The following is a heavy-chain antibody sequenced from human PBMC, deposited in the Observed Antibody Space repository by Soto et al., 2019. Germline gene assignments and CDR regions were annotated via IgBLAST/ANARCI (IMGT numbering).Heavy chain of an antibody. J-gene: IGHJ4*02. CDR1: GFPFSNYA. CDR3: AKGVAFGSSGHFDY. CDR2: ISGSGGST. Sequence: PGGSLRLSCAASGFPFSNYALTWVRQAPGKGLEWVSAISGSGGSTYYADSVKGRFSISRDNSKNTVYLQMNSLRAEDTAVYYCAKGVAFGSSGHFDYWGQGTQVTISS. D-gene: IGHD3-22*01. V-gene: IGHV3-23*01.